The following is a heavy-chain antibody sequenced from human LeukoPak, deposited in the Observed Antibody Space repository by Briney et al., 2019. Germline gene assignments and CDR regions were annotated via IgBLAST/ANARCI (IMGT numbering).Heavy chain of an antibody. V-gene: IGHV3-64*04. J-gene: IGHJ6*02. Sequence: PGGSLILSCSASGFTFSSYAMHWVRQAPGKGLEYVSAISSNGGSTYYADSVKGRFTISRDNSKNTLYLQMNSLRAEDTAVYYCARDLLKDFGVVIIRRYYYGMDVWGQGTTVTVSS. CDR2: ISSNGGST. D-gene: IGHD3-3*01. CDR1: GFTFSSYA. CDR3: ARDLLKDFGVVIIRRYYYGMDV.